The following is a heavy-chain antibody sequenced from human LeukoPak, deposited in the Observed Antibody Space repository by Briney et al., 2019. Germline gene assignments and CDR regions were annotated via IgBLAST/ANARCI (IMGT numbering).Heavy chain of an antibody. V-gene: IGHV4-31*03. D-gene: IGHD6-19*01. CDR3: ARDATTHTIGWYDDAFDI. CDR2: IYYSGST. CDR1: GGSISSGGYY. Sequence: PSETLSLTCTVSGGSISSGGYYWSWIRQHPGKGLEWIGYIYYSGSTYYNPSLKSRVTISVDTSKNQFSPKLSSVTAADTAVYYCARDATTHTIGWYDDAFDIWGHGTMVTVSS. J-gene: IGHJ3*02.